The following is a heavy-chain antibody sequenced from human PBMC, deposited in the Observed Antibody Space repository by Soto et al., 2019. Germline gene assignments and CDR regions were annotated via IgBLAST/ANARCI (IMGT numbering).Heavy chain of an antibody. CDR3: ARGWQTHQGPYDFDY. CDR1: GGSLSSYS. V-gene: IGHV4-59*01. J-gene: IGHJ4*02. CDR2: IYYSGST. D-gene: IGHD4-17*01. Sequence: SETLSLTCAVSGGSLSSYSWSWIRQPPGKGLEWIGYIYYSGSTNYNPSLKSRVTISVDTSKNQFSLKLSSVTAADTAVYYCARGWQTHQGPYDFDYWGQGILGTGSS.